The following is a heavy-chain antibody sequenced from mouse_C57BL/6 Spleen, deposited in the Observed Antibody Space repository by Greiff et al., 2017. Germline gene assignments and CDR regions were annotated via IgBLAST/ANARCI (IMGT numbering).Heavy chain of an antibody. CDR2: LWSGGST. D-gene: IGHD1-1*01. CDR3: ASPYYDSWYFDV. CDR1: GFSLTSYG. J-gene: IGHJ1*03. Sequence: VQRVESGPGLVQPSQSLSITCTVSGFSLTSYGVHWVRQSPGKGLEWLGVLWSGGSTDYNAAFISRLSISKDNSKRQVFFKMNSLQADDTAIYYCASPYYDSWYFDVWGTGTTVTVSS. V-gene: IGHV2-2*01.